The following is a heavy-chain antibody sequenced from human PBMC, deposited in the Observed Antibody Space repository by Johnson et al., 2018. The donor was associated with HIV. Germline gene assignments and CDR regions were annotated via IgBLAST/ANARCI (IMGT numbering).Heavy chain of an antibody. CDR3: ARVGANFDAFDI. D-gene: IGHD4/OR15-4a*01. CDR1: GFTFSSYW. Sequence: VQLVESGGGLVQPGGSLRLSCVASGFTFSSYWMTWVRQAPGEGLEWVANIKHDGSEEYYVDSVKGRFSISRDKAKSSVYLQINSLRAEDTAVYYCARVGANFDAFDIWGQGTMVTVSS. J-gene: IGHJ3*02. V-gene: IGHV3-7*01. CDR2: IKHDGSEE.